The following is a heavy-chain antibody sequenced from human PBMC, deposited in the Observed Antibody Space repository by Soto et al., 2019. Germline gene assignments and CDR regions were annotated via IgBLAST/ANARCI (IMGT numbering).Heavy chain of an antibody. CDR1: GFTFSDYA. D-gene: IGHD2-21*01. V-gene: IGHV3-23*01. J-gene: IGHJ3*02. Sequence: GSLRLSCAASGFTFSDYAMNWVRQAPGKGLEWVSSIGGGDDTYYADSVKGRFSISRDNSKSTLFLQMNNLRVEDTAIYYCAKDRQDHNSVWDPFDIWGQGTKVTVSS. CDR3: AKDRQDHNSVWDPFDI. CDR2: IGGGDDT.